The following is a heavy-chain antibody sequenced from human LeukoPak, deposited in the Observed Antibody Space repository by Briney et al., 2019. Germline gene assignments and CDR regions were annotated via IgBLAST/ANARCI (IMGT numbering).Heavy chain of an antibody. J-gene: IGHJ4*02. CDR2: ISAYNGNT. D-gene: IGHD2-8*01. CDR3: ARAGLDIVLMVYELDY. Sequence: TSVKVSYKASGYTFTSYGISWVRQAPGQGLEWMGWISAYNGNTNYAQKLQGRVTMTTDTSTSTAYMELRSLRSDDTAVYYCARAGLDIVLMVYELDYWGQGTLVTVSS. CDR1: GYTFTSYG. V-gene: IGHV1-18*01.